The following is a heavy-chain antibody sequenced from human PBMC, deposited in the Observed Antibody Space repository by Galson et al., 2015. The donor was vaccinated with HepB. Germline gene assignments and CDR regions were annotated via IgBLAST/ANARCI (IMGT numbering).Heavy chain of an antibody. J-gene: IGHJ4*02. CDR2: ISAYNGNT. Sequence: SVKVSCKASGYTFTSYGISWVRQAPGQGLEWMGWISAYNGNTNYAQKLQGRVTMTTDTSTSTAYMELRSLRSDDTAVYYCARDLRAPLGYYDFWSGYPSFDYWGQGTLVTVSS. D-gene: IGHD3-3*01. CDR3: ARDLRAPLGYYDFWSGYPSFDY. CDR1: GYTFTSYG. V-gene: IGHV1-18*04.